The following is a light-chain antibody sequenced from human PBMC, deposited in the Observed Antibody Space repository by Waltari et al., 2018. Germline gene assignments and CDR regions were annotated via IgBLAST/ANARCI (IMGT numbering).Light chain of an antibody. V-gene: IGKV3-15*01. J-gene: IGKJ2*01. CDR2: AAS. CDR3: QQSYSTPYT. Sequence: EMVMTQSPATLSVSPGERATLSCRASQSVSSDLAWYQQKSGQAPRLLIYAASNRATGIPARFNGGGSGTEFTLTISSLQAEDVAVYYCQQSYSTPYTFGQTNLDIK. CDR1: QSVSSD.